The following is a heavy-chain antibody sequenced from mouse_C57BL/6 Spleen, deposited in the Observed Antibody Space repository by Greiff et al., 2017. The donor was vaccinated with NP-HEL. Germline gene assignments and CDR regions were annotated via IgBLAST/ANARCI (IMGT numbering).Heavy chain of an antibody. D-gene: IGHD1-1*01. CDR1: GSTFTSYW. Sequence: VQLQQPGAELVRPGSSVPLSFNASGSTFTSYWMHWVKQRPIQGLEWIGNIDPSALDPPYNQKFKDKATLTVDKSSSTAYMQLSSLTSEDSAVYYCARTTVVAPYAMDYWGQGTSVTVSS. V-gene: IGHV1-52*01. CDR2: IDPSALDP. CDR3: ARTTVVAPYAMDY. J-gene: IGHJ4*01.